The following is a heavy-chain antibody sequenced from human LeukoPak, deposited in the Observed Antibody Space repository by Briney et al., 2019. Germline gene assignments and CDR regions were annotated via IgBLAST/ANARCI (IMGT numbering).Heavy chain of an antibody. D-gene: IGHD1-26*01. CDR3: ARAEWELPYFDY. CDR2: IYYSGST. CDR1: GGSISSHY. Sequence: PSETLSLTCTVSGGSISSHYWSWIRQPPGKGLEWIGYIYYSGSTNYNPSLKSRVTISVDTSKNQFSLKLSSVTAADTAVYYCARAEWELPYFDYWGQGTLVTVSS. V-gene: IGHV4-59*11. J-gene: IGHJ4*02.